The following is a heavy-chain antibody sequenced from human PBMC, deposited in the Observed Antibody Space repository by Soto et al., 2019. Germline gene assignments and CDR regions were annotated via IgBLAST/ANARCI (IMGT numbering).Heavy chain of an antibody. V-gene: IGHV4-59*01. D-gene: IGHD2-2*01. CDR2: IYYSGST. CDR3: ARDLVVPTLYYGMDG. Sequence: PSATLSLTCTVSGGSISSYYWSWIRQPPGKGLEWIGYIYYSGSTNYNPSLKSRVTISVDTSKNQFSLKLSSVTAADTAVYYCARDLVVPTLYYGMDGWGQGTTVTVS. CDR1: GGSISSYY. J-gene: IGHJ6*02.